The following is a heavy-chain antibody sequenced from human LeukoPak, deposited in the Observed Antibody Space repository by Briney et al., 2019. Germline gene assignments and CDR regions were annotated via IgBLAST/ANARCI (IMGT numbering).Heavy chain of an antibody. CDR2: IIPILGIA. D-gene: IGHD3-10*01. Sequence: SVKVSCKASGGTFSSYAISWERQAPGQGLEWMGRIIPILGIANYAQKFQGRVTMTRDTSTSTVYMELSSLRSEDTAVYYCARDLEGAAMVRGVIKSCGMDVWGQGTTVTVSS. CDR1: GGTFSSYA. V-gene: IGHV1-69*04. J-gene: IGHJ6*02. CDR3: ARDLEGAAMVRGVIKSCGMDV.